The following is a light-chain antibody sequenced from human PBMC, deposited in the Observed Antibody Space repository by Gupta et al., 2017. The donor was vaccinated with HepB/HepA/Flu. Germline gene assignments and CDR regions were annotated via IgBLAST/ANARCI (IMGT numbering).Light chain of an antibody. Sequence: DIQLTQSPSFLSASVGDRVTITCRASQDINSYLIWYQQKPGKAPNLLIYTASTLQGGVPSRFSGSGSGTEFTLTISSLQPEDFATYYCQHVNSYPITFGQGTRLDIK. CDR2: TAS. CDR3: QHVNSYPIT. CDR1: QDINSY. V-gene: IGKV1-9*01. J-gene: IGKJ5*01.